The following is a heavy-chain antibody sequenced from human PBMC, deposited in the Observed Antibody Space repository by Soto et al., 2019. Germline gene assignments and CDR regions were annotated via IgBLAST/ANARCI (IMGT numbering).Heavy chain of an antibody. CDR1: GFTFDEYA. CDR3: AKTDKVDTGDAYLEH. V-gene: IGHV3-30-3*01. CDR2: ISFDGTNK. Sequence: QVHLVESGGGVVQPGTSLRLSCSASGFTFDEYAMYWVRQSPEKGLEWVAVISFDGTNKYSADSVEGRFSSSRDNSRNTLYLQMNSLRPEDTAVYFCAKTDKVDTGDAYLEHWGQGTKVTVSS. J-gene: IGHJ1*01. D-gene: IGHD5-18*01.